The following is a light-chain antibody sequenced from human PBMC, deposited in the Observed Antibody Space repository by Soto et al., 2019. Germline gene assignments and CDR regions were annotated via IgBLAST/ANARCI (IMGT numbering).Light chain of an antibody. Sequence: QSALAQPASVSGSPGQSSTISCTGTSSDVGAYNYVSWYHQHHPGKAPELIIYDVTDRPSGVSTRFSGSKSGNTASLTISGLQAEDEGDYYCSSYTTIKTVIFGGGTKLTVL. J-gene: IGLJ2*01. CDR3: SSYTTIKTVI. CDR2: DVT. V-gene: IGLV2-14*01. CDR1: SSDVGAYNY.